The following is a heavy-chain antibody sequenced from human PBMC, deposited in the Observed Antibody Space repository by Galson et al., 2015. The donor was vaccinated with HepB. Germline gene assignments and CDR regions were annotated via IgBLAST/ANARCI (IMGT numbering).Heavy chain of an antibody. D-gene: IGHD2-2*01. V-gene: IGHV3-30-3*01. CDR3: ARDYQQYYYYYGMDV. Sequence: SLRLSCAASGFTFSSYAMHWVRQAPGKGLEWVAVISYDGSNKYYADSVKGRFTISRDNSKNTLYLQMNSLRAEDTAVYYCARDYQQYYYYYGMDVWGQGTTVTVSS. CDR2: ISYDGSNK. CDR1: GFTFSSYA. J-gene: IGHJ6*02.